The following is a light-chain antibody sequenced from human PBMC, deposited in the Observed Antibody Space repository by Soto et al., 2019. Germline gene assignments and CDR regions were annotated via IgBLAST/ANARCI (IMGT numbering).Light chain of an antibody. CDR3: QQYNNWPPPLT. CDR1: QSVSSN. CDR2: GAS. Sequence: EIVMTQSPATLYVSPGERATLSCRASQSVSSNLAWYQQKPGQAPRLLIYGASTRATGIPARFSGSGSGTEFTLTICSLQSEDFAVYYCQQYNNWPPPLTFGGGTKVEIK. V-gene: IGKV3-15*01. J-gene: IGKJ4*01.